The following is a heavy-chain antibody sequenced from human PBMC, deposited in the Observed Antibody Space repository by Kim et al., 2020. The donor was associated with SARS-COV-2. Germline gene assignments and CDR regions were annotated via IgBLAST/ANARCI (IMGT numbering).Heavy chain of an antibody. V-gene: IGHV4-39*01. J-gene: IGHJ5*02. Sequence: YNPTLQSRVTISVDTYKNQFSLKLSSVAAADSAVYYCARHGPSSWYWFDPWGQGTLVTVSS. CDR3: ARHGPSSWYWFDP. D-gene: IGHD6-13*01.